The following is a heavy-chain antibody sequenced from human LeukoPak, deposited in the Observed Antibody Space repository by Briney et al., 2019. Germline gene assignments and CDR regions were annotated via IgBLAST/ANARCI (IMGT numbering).Heavy chain of an antibody. D-gene: IGHD3-10*01. Sequence: SETLSLTCTVSGYSISSGYYWGWIRQPAGQGLEWIGRIYTSGSTNYNPSLKSRVTISVDTSKNQFSLKLSSVTAADTAVYYCAREGVYGSGSYYASRPHFDYWGQGTLVTVSS. J-gene: IGHJ4*02. CDR3: AREGVYGSGSYYASRPHFDY. CDR2: IYTSGST. CDR1: GYSISSGYY. V-gene: IGHV4-61*02.